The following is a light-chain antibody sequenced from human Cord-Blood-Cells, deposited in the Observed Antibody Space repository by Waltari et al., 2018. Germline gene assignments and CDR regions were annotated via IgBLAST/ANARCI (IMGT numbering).Light chain of an antibody. CDR1: SSDVGSYNL. J-gene: IGLJ2*01. V-gene: IGLV2-23*02. Sequence: QSALTQPASVSGSPGQSITISCTGTSSDVGSYNLVSWYQQHPGKAPKLMIYEVSKRPSGVSNRVSGSKSGDTASLTIYGLQAEDEADYYCCSYAGSSTLVFGGGTKLTVL. CDR3: CSYAGSSTLV. CDR2: EVS.